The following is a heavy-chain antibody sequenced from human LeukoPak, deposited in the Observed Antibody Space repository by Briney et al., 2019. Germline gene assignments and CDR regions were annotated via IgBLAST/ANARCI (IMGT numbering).Heavy chain of an antibody. D-gene: IGHD3-22*01. CDR1: GFTFSSYA. J-gene: IGHJ4*02. Sequence: GRFLRLSCAPSGFTFSSYAMSWVRHAPGQGLERVSAISGSGGSTYYADSVKGRFIISRDNSKNTLYLQMNSLRAEDTAVYYCAKDIYDSTWGDYWGQGTLVTVSS. CDR2: ISGSGGST. CDR3: AKDIYDSTWGDY. V-gene: IGHV3-23*01.